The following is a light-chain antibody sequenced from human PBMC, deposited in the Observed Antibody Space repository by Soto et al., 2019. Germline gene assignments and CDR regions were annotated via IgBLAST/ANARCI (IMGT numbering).Light chain of an antibody. J-gene: IGKJ4*01. CDR2: RAS. V-gene: IGKV1-5*03. CDR3: QQYKTYLLT. CDR1: QSISSW. Sequence: IQMTKSPSTLSASVGYRVTITCRASQSISSWLAWYQQKPGKAPKLLIYRASSLESGVPSRFSGSGSGTVFTLTISSLQPDDSATYYCQQYKTYLLTFGGGTKVDIK.